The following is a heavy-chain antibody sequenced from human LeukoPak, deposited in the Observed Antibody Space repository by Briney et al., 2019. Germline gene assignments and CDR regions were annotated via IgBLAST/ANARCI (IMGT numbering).Heavy chain of an antibody. V-gene: IGHV3-15*01. CDR3: TTLLLWFGFDY. D-gene: IGHD3-10*01. Sequence: SGGSLRLSCAASGFTFSNAWMSWVRQAPGKGLEWVGHMRSKTDGGTIDYAAPVKGRFTISRDDSKNTLPLQMNSLKTEDTGVYYCTTLLLWFGFDYWGQGSPVTVSS. J-gene: IGHJ4*02. CDR2: MRSKTDGGTI. CDR1: GFTFSNAW.